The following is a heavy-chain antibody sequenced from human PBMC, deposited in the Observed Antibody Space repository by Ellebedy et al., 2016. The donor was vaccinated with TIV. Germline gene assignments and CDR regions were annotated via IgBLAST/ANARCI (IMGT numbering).Heavy chain of an antibody. V-gene: IGHV3-7*01. CDR3: ARDGSQLEMATRGDYFDY. D-gene: IGHD5-24*01. CDR2: IKQDGSEK. J-gene: IGHJ4*02. CDR1: GFTFSSYW. Sequence: GESLKISCAASGFTFSSYWMSWVRQAPGKGLEWVANIKQDGSEKYYADSVKGRFTISRDNSKNTLYLQMNSLRAEDTAVYYCARDGSQLEMATRGDYFDYWGQGTLVTVSS.